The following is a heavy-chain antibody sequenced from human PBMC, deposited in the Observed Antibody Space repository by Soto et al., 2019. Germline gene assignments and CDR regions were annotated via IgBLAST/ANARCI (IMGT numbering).Heavy chain of an antibody. Sequence: QVQLVQSGAEVKKSGASVKVSCKASGYTFTTYDISWVRQAPGQGLEWMGWISAFNGNTNYAQKLQGRVTMTTDTPTSTAYMELRSLRSDDTAVYYCARAVSHFYHYYSMDVWGKGTTVTVSS. CDR1: GYTFTTYD. J-gene: IGHJ6*03. CDR2: ISAFNGNT. CDR3: ARAVSHFYHYYSMDV. V-gene: IGHV1-18*01. D-gene: IGHD2-8*01.